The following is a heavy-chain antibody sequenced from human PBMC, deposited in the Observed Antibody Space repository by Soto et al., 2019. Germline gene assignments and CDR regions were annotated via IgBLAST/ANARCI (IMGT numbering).Heavy chain of an antibody. J-gene: IGHJ4*02. CDR3: ARGRYGDY. D-gene: IGHD1-1*01. CDR1: GYAFTTYG. CDR2: ISVHNGNT. V-gene: IGHV1-18*01. Sequence: QVNLVQSGAEVKKPGASVKVSCKGSGYAFTTYGITWVRQAPGQGLEWMGWISVHNGNTNYAQKLQGRVTVTRDTSTSTAYMELRSLRSDDTAVYYCARGRYGDYWGQGALVTVSS.